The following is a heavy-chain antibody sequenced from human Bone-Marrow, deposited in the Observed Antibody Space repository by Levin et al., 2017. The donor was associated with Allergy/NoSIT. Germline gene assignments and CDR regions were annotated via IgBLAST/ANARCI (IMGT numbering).Heavy chain of an antibody. CDR2: IYYSGVT. V-gene: IGHV4-61*01. D-gene: IGHD1-26*01. CDR1: GGSVRSGSYY. CDR3: ARSGWERTRKAFDI. Sequence: SQTLSLPCTVSGGSVRSGSYYWSWIRQSPGKGLEWIGYIYYSGVTNYNPSLKSRVTISADTSKNQFSLRLSSVTAADTAVYYCARSGWERTRKAFDIWGQGTMVTVSS. J-gene: IGHJ3*02.